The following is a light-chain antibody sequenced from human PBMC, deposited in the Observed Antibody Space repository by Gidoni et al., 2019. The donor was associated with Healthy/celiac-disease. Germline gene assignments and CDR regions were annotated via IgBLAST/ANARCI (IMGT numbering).Light chain of an antibody. V-gene: IGKV2D-29*02. CDR1: QGLLHIDGKTY. Sequence: DIVMTQTPLSLSVTPGQPASIACKSSQGLLHIDGKTYVYWYLKKPGQSPQLLIYEVSNRFSGVPDRFSGSRVEAEDVGVYYCMQSIQLPYTFGQGTKLEIK. CDR2: EVS. CDR3: MQSIQLPYT. J-gene: IGKJ2*01.